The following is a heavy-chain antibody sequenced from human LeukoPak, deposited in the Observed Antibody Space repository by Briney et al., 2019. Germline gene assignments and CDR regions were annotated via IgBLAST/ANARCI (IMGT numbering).Heavy chain of an antibody. D-gene: IGHD5-18*01. J-gene: IGHJ4*02. CDR3: ARGSRGYGYGYFDY. CDR2: IYYSGST. CDR1: GGSISSSSYY. V-gene: IGHV4-39*07. Sequence: SETLSLTCTVSGGSISSSSYYWGWIRQPPGKGLEWIGSIYYSGSTYYNPSLKSRVTISVDTSKNQFSLKLSSVTAADTAVYYCARGSRGYGYGYFDYWGQGTLVTVSS.